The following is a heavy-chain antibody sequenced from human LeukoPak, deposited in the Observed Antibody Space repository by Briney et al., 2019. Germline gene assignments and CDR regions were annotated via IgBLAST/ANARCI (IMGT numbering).Heavy chain of an antibody. CDR1: GFTFSSYA. J-gene: IGHJ4*02. V-gene: IGHV3-21*01. Sequence: GRSLRLSCAASGFTFSSYAMHWVRQAPGKGLEWVSSISSSSSYIYYADSVKGRFTISRDNAKNSLYLQMDSLRAEDTAVYYCATYIVGPTLDYWGQGTLLTVSS. CDR2: ISSSSSYI. CDR3: ATYIVGPTLDY. D-gene: IGHD1-26*01.